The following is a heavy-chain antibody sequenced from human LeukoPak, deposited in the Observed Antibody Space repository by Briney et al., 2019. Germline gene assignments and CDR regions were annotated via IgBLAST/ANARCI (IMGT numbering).Heavy chain of an antibody. Sequence: SGGSLRLSCAASGFTFSSYSMNWVRQAPGKGLEWVSSISSSSSYIYYADSVKGRFTISRDNAKNSLYLQMNSLRAEDTAAYYCARVPSGQFYGMDVWGKGTTVTVSS. D-gene: IGHD5-24*01. CDR3: ARVPSGQFYGMDV. J-gene: IGHJ6*04. V-gene: IGHV3-21*01. CDR2: ISSSSSYI. CDR1: GFTFSSYS.